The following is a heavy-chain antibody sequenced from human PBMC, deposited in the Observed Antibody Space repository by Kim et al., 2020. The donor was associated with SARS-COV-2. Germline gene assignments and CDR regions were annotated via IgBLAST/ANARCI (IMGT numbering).Heavy chain of an antibody. CDR3: ARGGRSSGWYSLYYYYGM. V-gene: IGHV4-34*01. J-gene: IGHJ6*01. CDR1: GGSFSGYY. CDR2: INHSGST. Sequence: SETLSLTCAVYGGSFSGYYWSWIRQPPGKGLEWIGEINHSGSTNYNPSLKSRVTISVDTSKNQFSLKLSSVTAADTAVYYCARGGRSSGWYSLYYYYGM. D-gene: IGHD6-19*01.